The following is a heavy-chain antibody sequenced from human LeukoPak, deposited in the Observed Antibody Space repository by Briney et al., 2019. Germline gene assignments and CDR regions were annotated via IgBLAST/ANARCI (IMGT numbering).Heavy chain of an antibody. D-gene: IGHD3-16*01. Sequence: GGSLRLSCAASGFTFSSYSMNWVRQAPGKGLEWVSYFSSSNNTIYYADSVKGRFTISRDNAKNSLYLQMNSLRAEDTAVYYCARDRGELWHPDYWGQGTLVTVSS. CDR2: FSSSNNTI. V-gene: IGHV3-48*04. CDR1: GFTFSSYS. CDR3: ARDRGELWHPDY. J-gene: IGHJ4*02.